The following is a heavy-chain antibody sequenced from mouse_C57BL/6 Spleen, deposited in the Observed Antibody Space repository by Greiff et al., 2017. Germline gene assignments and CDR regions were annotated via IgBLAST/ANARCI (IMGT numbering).Heavy chain of an antibody. CDR2: FYPGSGSI. CDR1: GYTFTEYT. CDR3: ATHDDSYSNYVYFDY. J-gene: IGHJ2*01. D-gene: IGHD2-5*01. Sequence: QVQLQQSGAELVKPGASVKLSCKASGYTFTEYTIHWVKQRSGQGLEWIGWFYPGSGSIKYNEKFKDKATLPADKSSSTVYMELSRMTSEDSAVYFCATHDDSYSNYVYFDYWGQGTTLTVSS. V-gene: IGHV1-62-2*01.